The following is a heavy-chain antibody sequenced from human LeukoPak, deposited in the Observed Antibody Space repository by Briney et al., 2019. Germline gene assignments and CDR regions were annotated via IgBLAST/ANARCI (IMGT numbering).Heavy chain of an antibody. D-gene: IGHD3-22*01. V-gene: IGHV3-33*01. CDR1: GFTFISFG. J-gene: IGHJ4*02. CDR2: IWYDGSNK. CDR3: ARDESSGYLHFDY. Sequence: GSLRLSCAASGFTFISFGMHWVRQAPGKGLEWVAVIWYDGSNKYYADSVKGRFTISRDNSKNTLYLQMNSLRAEDTAVYYCARDESSGYLHFDYWGQGTLVTVSS.